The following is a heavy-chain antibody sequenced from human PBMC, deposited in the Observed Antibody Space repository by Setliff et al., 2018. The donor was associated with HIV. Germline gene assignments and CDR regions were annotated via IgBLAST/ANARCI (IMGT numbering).Heavy chain of an antibody. J-gene: IGHJ4*02. V-gene: IGHV5-51*01. Sequence: PGESLKIPCKGSGYSFATYWIGWVRQMHGKGLAWVVVIYPDDSDTRYSPSFQGQVTISAEKSINTAYLQWSGLKASDTALYYCARHTNPYSTTWYFFDFWGQGTPVTVSS. D-gene: IGHD2-8*01. CDR2: IYPDDSDT. CDR1: GYSFATYW. CDR3: ARHTNPYSTTWYFFDF.